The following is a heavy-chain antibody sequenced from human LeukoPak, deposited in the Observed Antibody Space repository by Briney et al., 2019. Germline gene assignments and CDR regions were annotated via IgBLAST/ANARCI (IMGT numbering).Heavy chain of an antibody. CDR2: ISSGSTI. D-gene: IGHD6-6*01. CDR3: ARGSRY. V-gene: IGHV3-48*03. Sequence: GGSLRLSCATSGFTFSSYEMNWVRQAPGKGLEWVSYISSGSTIYYADSVKGRFTISRDNAKNSLYLQMNSLRAEDTAVYYCARGSRYWGQGTLVTVSS. J-gene: IGHJ4*02. CDR1: GFTFSSYE.